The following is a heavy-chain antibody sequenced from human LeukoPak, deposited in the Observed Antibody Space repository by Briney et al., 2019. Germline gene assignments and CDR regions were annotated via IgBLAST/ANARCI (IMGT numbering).Heavy chain of an antibody. CDR1: GGSISSYY. J-gene: IGHJ4*02. V-gene: IGHV4-59*01. CDR3: ARGSGRQQLVI. CDR2: IYYSGST. Sequence: SETLSLTCTVSGGSISSYYWSWIRQPPGKGLEWIGYIYYSGSTNYNPSLKSRVTISVDTSKNQFSLKLSSVTAAVTAVYYCARGSGRQQLVIWGQGTLVTVSS. D-gene: IGHD6-13*01.